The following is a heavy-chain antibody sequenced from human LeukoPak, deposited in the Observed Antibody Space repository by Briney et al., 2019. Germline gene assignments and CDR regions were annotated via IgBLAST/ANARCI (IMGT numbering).Heavy chain of an antibody. CDR2: INHSGST. CDR1: GGSFSSYY. J-gene: IGHJ4*02. Sequence: SETLSLTCAVYGGSFSSYYWSWIRQPPGKGLEWIGEINHSGSTNYNPSLKSRVTISVDTSKNQFSLKLSSVTAADTAVYYCARGRIQLWTLAYCYFDYWGQGTLVTVSS. D-gene: IGHD5-18*01. CDR3: ARGRIQLWTLAYCYFDY. V-gene: IGHV4-34*01.